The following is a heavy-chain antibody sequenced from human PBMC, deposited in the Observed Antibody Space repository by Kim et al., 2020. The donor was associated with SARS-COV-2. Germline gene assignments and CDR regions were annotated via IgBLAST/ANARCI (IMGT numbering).Heavy chain of an antibody. Sequence: YHADSVQGRFTITRDNSKNTLYLQMNSLRAEDTAVYYCARELAGDAFDIWGQGTMVTVSS. J-gene: IGHJ3*02. V-gene: IGHV3-23*01. CDR3: ARELAGDAFDI.